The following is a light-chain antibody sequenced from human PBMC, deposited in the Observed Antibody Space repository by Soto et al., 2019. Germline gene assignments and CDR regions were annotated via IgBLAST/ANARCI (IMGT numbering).Light chain of an antibody. V-gene: IGLV2-14*01. Sequence: QSALTQPPSVSGSPGQSITISCTGTSSDVGGYNYVSWYQQHPGKAPKLIIYEVSNRPSGVSPRFSASKSGNTASLTISGLHAADEDDYYCSSSTITSNIVIFGGGTKVTVL. CDR1: SSDVGGYNY. J-gene: IGLJ2*01. CDR3: SSSTITSNIVI. CDR2: EVS.